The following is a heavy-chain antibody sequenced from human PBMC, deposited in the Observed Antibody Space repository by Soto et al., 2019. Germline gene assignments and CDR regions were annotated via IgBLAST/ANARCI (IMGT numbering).Heavy chain of an antibody. Sequence: QVQLVQSGAEVKKPGASVKVSCKTSGYTFNEYYIHWMRQVPGQGLEWMGWTNPNSGGTKFAKKFEGRITVTSDTATSAGYMELSRLRSDDTAVYYCARRLGGGGDYFYGMDVWGQGTAVTVSS. CDR2: TNPNSGGT. D-gene: IGHD3-10*01. J-gene: IGHJ6*02. V-gene: IGHV1-2*02. CDR1: GYTFNEYY. CDR3: ARRLGGGGDYFYGMDV.